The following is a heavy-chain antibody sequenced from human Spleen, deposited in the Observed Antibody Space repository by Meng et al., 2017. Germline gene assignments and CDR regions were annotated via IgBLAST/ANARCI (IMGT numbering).Heavy chain of an antibody. J-gene: IGHJ4*02. CDR3: ARSGASSSFPY. CDR2: QCHADDT. Sequence: QVQLQQWGAGLLKPSETLSLTCAVYGESFSGYYWSWIRQPPGKGLEWIGSQCHADDTYYNPSLKSRVTISVDKSKNQFSLKLSSVTAADTAVYYCARSGASSSFPYWGQGTLVTVSS. D-gene: IGHD6-6*01. V-gene: IGHV4-34*01. CDR1: GESFSGYY.